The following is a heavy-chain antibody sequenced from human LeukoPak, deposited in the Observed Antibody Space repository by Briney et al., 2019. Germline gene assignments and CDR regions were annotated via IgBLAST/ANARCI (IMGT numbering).Heavy chain of an antibody. J-gene: IGHJ4*02. D-gene: IGHD6-13*01. CDR3: ARASRGIAAAGTYY. Sequence: SETLSLTCTVSGGSISSYYWSWIRQPPGKGLEWIGEIYHSGSTNYNPSLKSRVTISVDKSKNQFSLKLSSVTAADTAVYYCARASRGIAAAGTYYWGQGTLVTVSS. V-gene: IGHV4-59*12. CDR2: IYHSGST. CDR1: GGSISSYY.